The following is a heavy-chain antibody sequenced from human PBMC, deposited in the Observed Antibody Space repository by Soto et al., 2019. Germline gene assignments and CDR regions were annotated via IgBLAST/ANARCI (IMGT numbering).Heavy chain of an antibody. CDR3: ARASGESYPGSRVFDS. Sequence: PGGSLRLACAAAGFTCSSNAMSCFRQAPGKGLEWVSVITNTGGDTLYADSVKGRFTISRDNSKNTLYLQMNSLRAEDTAIYYCARASGESYPGSRVFDSWGQGTRVTVP. CDR2: ITNTGGDT. CDR1: GFTCSSNA. V-gene: IGHV3-23*01. J-gene: IGHJ4*02. D-gene: IGHD3-10*01.